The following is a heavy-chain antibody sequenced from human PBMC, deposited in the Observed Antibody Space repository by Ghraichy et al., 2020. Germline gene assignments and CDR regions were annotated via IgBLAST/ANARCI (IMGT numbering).Heavy chain of an antibody. D-gene: IGHD1-26*01. V-gene: IGHV3-7*01. CDR2: IRQDGSAK. CDR3: ASYSGTYGGAFGY. J-gene: IGHJ4*02. CDR1: GFTFSSYW. Sequence: GGSLRLSCAVSGFTFSSYWMSWVRHAPGKGLEWVATIRQDGSAKYYVGSVKGRFTISRDNAKNSLDLQMNSLRAEDTAVYYCASYSGTYGGAFGYWGQGTLVTVSS.